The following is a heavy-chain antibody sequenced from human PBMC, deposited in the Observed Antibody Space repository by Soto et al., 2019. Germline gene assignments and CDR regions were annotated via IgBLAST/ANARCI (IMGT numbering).Heavy chain of an antibody. J-gene: IGHJ5*02. V-gene: IGHV4-61*08. CDR1: GGSISSGGHY. CDR3: ARHYSSSWYPS. D-gene: IGHD6-13*01. Sequence: SSETLSLTCTVSGGSISSGGHYWSWIRQPPGKGLEWIGYIYYSGSTNYNPSLKSRVTISVDTSKNQFSLKLSSVTAADTAVYYCARHYSSSWYPSWGQGTLVTVSS. CDR2: IYYSGST.